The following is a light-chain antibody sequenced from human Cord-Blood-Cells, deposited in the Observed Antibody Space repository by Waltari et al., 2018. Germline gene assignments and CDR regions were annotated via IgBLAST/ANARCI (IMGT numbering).Light chain of an antibody. CDR1: QSVLYSSNNKKY. CDR2: WAS. CDR3: QQYYSTPWT. J-gene: IGKJ1*01. Sequence: DIVMTQSPDSLAVSLGERATIHCKFSQSVLYSSNNKKYLAWYQQKPGQPPKLLIYWASTRESGVPDRFSGSGSGTDFTLTISSLQAEDVAVYYCQQYYSTPWTFGQGTKVEIK. V-gene: IGKV4-1*01.